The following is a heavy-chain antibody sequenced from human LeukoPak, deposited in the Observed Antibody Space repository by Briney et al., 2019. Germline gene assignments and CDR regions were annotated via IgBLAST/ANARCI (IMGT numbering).Heavy chain of an antibody. D-gene: IGHD2-15*01. V-gene: IGHV4-34*01. CDR1: GGSISSYY. Sequence: SETLSLTCTVSGGSISSYYWSWIRQPPGKGLEWIGEINHSGSTNYNPSLKSRVTISVDTSKNQFSLKLSSVAAADTAVYYCARSRRGRIGFDIWGQGTMVTVSS. CDR2: INHSGST. J-gene: IGHJ3*02. CDR3: ARSRRGRIGFDI.